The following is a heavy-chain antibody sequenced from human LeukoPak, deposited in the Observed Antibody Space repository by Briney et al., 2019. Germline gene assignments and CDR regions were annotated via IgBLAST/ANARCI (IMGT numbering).Heavy chain of an antibody. CDR1: GFTFSSYC. D-gene: IGHD3-3*01. Sequence: GGSLRLSCAASGFTFSSYCMSWVRQAPGKGLEWVANIKQDGSEKYYVDSVKGRFTISRDNAKNSLYLQMNSLRAEDTAVYYCARENYDFWSGLNWFDPWGQGTLVTVSS. J-gene: IGHJ5*02. CDR2: IKQDGSEK. V-gene: IGHV3-7*01. CDR3: ARENYDFWSGLNWFDP.